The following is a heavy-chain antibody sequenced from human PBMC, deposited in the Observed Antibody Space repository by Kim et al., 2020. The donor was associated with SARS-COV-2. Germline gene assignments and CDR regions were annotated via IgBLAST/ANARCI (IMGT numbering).Heavy chain of an antibody. J-gene: IGHJ1*01. V-gene: IGHV3-74*01. Sequence: SGKGRFTISRDNAKNTLYLHMNSLRPEDTAVYYCARAGDYDRSGYCGFFHHWGQGALVTVSS. CDR3: ARAGDYDRSGYCGFFHH. D-gene: IGHD3-22*01.